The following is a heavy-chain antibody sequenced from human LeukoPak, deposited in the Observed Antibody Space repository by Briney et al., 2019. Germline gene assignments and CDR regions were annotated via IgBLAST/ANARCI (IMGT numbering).Heavy chain of an antibody. J-gene: IGHJ3*02. Sequence: ASVKVSCKASGYTFTSYYMHWVRQATGQGLEWMGWMNPNSGNTGYAQKFQGRVTMTRNTSISTAYMELNSLRSEDTAVYYCARAVEMATILHDAFDIWGQGTMVTVSS. V-gene: IGHV1-8*02. CDR3: ARAVEMATILHDAFDI. D-gene: IGHD5-24*01. CDR2: MNPNSGNT. CDR1: GYTFTSYY.